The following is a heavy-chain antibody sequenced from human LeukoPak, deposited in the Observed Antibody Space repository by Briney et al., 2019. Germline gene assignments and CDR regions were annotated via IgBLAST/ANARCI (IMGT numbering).Heavy chain of an antibody. Sequence: GGSLRLSCAASGFTFSSYAMSWVRQAPGKGLEWVSAISGSGGSTYYADSVKGRFTISRDNSKNTLYLQMNSLRAEDTAVYYCAKDLGGRNYYGSGSYYYMDVWGKGTTVTVSS. CDR3: AKDLGGRNYYGSGSYYYMDV. V-gene: IGHV3-23*01. D-gene: IGHD3-10*01. J-gene: IGHJ6*04. CDR1: GFTFSSYA. CDR2: ISGSGGST.